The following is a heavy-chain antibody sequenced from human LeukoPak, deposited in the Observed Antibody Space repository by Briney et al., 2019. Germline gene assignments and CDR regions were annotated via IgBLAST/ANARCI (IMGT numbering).Heavy chain of an antibody. CDR1: GGSISSSSYY. Sequence: SETLSLTCTVSGGSISSSSYYWGWIRQPPGKGLEWIGYIYHSGSTYYNPSLKSRVTISVDRSKNQFSLKLSSVTAADTAVYYCARGYGVVGKYNWFDPWGQGTLVTVSS. J-gene: IGHJ5*02. CDR2: IYHSGST. D-gene: IGHD3-22*01. CDR3: ARGYGVVGKYNWFDP. V-gene: IGHV4-39*07.